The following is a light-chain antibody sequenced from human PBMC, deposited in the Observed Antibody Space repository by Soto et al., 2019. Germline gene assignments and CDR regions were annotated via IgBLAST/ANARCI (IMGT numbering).Light chain of an antibody. Sequence: DMQMTQSPSSLSASVGDRVSITCRSSQNISSYLHWYQQRPGKAPKHLIYAASNLRSGVPSRFSGSGSGTDFTLTISSLQSEDFATYYCQQSYSIPRLTFGPGTRVEIK. J-gene: IGKJ3*01. V-gene: IGKV1-39*01. CDR2: AAS. CDR1: QNISSY. CDR3: QQSYSIPRLT.